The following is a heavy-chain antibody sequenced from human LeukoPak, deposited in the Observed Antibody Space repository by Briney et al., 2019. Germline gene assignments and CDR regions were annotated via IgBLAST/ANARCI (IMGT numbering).Heavy chain of an antibody. J-gene: IGHJ6*02. D-gene: IGHD3-10*01. CDR1: GGSISKYY. V-gene: IGHV4-4*07. CDR3: ARGWFGEFSIVYYYYGLDV. CDR2: IYSSGST. Sequence: SETLSLTCTVSGGSISKYYWNWIRQPAGKGLEWIGRIYSSGSTNYNPSLKSRVTTSVDTSKNQLSLRLISVIAADTAVYYCARGWFGEFSIVYYYYGLDVWGQGTTVTVSS.